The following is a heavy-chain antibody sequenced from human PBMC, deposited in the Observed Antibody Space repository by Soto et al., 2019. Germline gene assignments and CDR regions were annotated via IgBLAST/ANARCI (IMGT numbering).Heavy chain of an antibody. CDR2: IYHSGNS. D-gene: IGHD4-17*01. J-gene: IGHJ5*02. V-gene: IGHV4-30-4*01. Sequence: SQTLSHTCSVAGGSSSSADHHRSLIRQPPGKGLEWMGYIYHSGNSHYNPSLKSRITISIDTSTNRFSLNLTSVTAADTAVYFCARLRWEVEMNYFDPWGQGALLTVHS. CDR3: ARLRWEVEMNYFDP. CDR1: GGSSSSADHH.